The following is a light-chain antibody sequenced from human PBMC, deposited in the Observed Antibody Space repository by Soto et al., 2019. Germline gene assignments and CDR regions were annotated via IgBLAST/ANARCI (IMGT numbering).Light chain of an antibody. CDR2: AAS. J-gene: IGKJ4*01. CDR3: QQLTTYPLT. V-gene: IGKV1-9*01. Sequence: DIQLTQSPSFQSASVGDRVIITCRASQGISRYLAWYQQKPGTAPKLLIYAASTLQSGVPSRFSGSGSGTEFTLTISSLQPEDFATYYCQQLTTYPLTFGGGTKVEI. CDR1: QGISRY.